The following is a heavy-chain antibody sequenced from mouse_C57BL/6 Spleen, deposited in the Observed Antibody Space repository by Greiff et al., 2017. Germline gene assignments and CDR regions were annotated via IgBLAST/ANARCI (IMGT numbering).Heavy chain of an antibody. CDR2: SRNKANDYTT. CDR3: ARDAITTVASWYFDV. J-gene: IGHJ1*03. V-gene: IGHV7-1*01. D-gene: IGHD1-1*01. Sequence: EVKLVESGGGLVQSGRSLRLSCATSGFTFSDFYMEWVRQAPGKGLEWIAASRNKANDYTTEYSASVKGRFIVSRDTSQSILYLQMNALRAEDTAIYYCARDAITTVASWYFDVWGTGTTVTVSS. CDR1: GFTFSDFY.